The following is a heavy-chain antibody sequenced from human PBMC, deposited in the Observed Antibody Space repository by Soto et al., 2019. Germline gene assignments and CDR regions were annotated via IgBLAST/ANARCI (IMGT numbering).Heavy chain of an antibody. CDR2: IYYSGST. J-gene: IGHJ4*02. V-gene: IGHV4-59*01. D-gene: IGHD6-6*01. Sequence: SQTLSLTCTLSGGSISSYYWGCPRQPPGKGMEWIGYIYYSGSTNYNPSLKSRVTISVDTSKNQFSLKLSSVTAADTAVYYCARFVIAARCFDYWGQGTLVTVSS. CDR1: GGSISSYY. CDR3: ARFVIAARCFDY.